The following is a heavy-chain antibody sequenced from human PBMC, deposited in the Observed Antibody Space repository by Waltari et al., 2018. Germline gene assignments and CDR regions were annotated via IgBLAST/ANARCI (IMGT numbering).Heavy chain of an antibody. CDR3: AKDRGGYNSYFDL. V-gene: IGHV3-30*02. J-gene: IGHJ2*01. D-gene: IGHD5-12*01. CDR2: IRYDGSNK. Sequence: QVQLVESGGGVVQPGGSLRLSCAASGFTFSSYGSHWVRQAPGKGLEWVAFIRYDGSNKYYADSVKGRFTISRDNSKNTLYLQMNSLRAEDTAVYYCAKDRGGYNSYFDLWGRGTLVTVSS. CDR1: GFTFSSYG.